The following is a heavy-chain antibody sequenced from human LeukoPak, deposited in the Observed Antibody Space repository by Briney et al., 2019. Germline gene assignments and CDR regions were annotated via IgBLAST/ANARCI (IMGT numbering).Heavy chain of an antibody. Sequence: GESLKISCKGSGYSFTSYWIAWVRQMPGKGLECMGIIYPGDSDTRYSPSFQGQVTISADKSISTAYLQWSSLKASDTAMYYCAGHSIVGATKSHYDYWGQGTLVTVSS. V-gene: IGHV5-51*01. CDR2: IYPGDSDT. CDR1: GYSFTSYW. CDR3: AGHSIVGATKSHYDY. D-gene: IGHD1-26*01. J-gene: IGHJ4*02.